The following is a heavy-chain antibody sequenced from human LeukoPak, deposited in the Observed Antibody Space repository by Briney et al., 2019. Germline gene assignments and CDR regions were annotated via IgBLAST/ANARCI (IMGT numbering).Heavy chain of an antibody. CDR1: GDSFSGYY. CDR3: ARTVSGDYYGMDV. J-gene: IGHJ6*02. V-gene: IGHV4-34*01. CDR2: INHSGST. D-gene: IGHD1-26*01. Sequence: RASETLSLTCAVYGDSFSGYYWSWLRQPPGKGLEWIGEINHSGSTNYNPSLKSRVTISVDTSKNQFSLKLSSVTAADTAVYYCARTVSGDYYGMDVWGQGTTVTVSS.